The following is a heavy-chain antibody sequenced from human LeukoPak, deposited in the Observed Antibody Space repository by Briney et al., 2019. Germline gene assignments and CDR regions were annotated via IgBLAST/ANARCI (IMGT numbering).Heavy chain of an antibody. CDR3: AGSYLNDYHYYYMDV. V-gene: IGHV4-38-2*02. D-gene: IGHD3-10*01. Sequence: KPSETLSLTCTVSGYSISSGYYWGWIRQPPGKGLEWIGSIYYSGSTYYNPSLKSRVTISVDTSKNQFSLKLSSVTAADTAVYYCAGSYLNDYHYYYMDVWGKGTTVTISS. CDR1: GYSISSGYY. CDR2: IYYSGST. J-gene: IGHJ6*03.